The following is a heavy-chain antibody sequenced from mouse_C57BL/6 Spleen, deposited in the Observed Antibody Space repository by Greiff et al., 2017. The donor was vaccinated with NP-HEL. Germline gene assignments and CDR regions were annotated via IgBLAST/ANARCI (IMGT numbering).Heavy chain of an antibody. Sequence: EVQRVESGGGLVKPGGSLKLSCAASGFTFSSYAMSWVRQTPEKRLEWVATISDGGSYTYYPDNVKGRFTISRDNAKNNLYLQMSHLKSEDTAMYYCASLWDPDWYFDVWGTGTTVTVSS. V-gene: IGHV5-4*01. D-gene: IGHD4-1*01. CDR1: GFTFSSYA. J-gene: IGHJ1*03. CDR3: ASLWDPDWYFDV. CDR2: ISDGGSYT.